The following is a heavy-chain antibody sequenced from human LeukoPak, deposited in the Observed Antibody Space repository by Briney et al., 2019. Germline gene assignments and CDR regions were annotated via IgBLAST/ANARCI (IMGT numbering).Heavy chain of an antibody. D-gene: IGHD4/OR15-4a*01. V-gene: IGHV4-39*01. J-gene: IGHJ4*02. CDR2: IYYGRTT. CDR1: GFTFSNFWM. CDR3: VRHDGRGGATMGALDS. Sequence: GSLRLSCTASGFTFSNFWMGWIRQSPGKGLEWIGSIYYGRTTYYNPSLNSRVTISVVMSKNQFSLQLNSVTAADTAVYYCVRHDGRGGATMGALDSWGQGSLVTVSS.